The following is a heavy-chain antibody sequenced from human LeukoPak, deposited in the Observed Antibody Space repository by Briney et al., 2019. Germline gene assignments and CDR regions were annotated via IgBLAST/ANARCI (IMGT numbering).Heavy chain of an antibody. CDR2: IIPILGIA. J-gene: IGHJ5*02. D-gene: IGHD2-2*01. CDR1: GGTFSSYT. Sequence: GSSVKVSCKASGGTFSSYTISWVRQAPGQGLEWMGRIIPILGIANYAQKFQGRVTITAEKSTSTAYMELSSLRSEDTAVYYCARALRGGDVVVPVPFDPWGQGTLITVSS. CDR3: ARALRGGDVVVPVPFDP. V-gene: IGHV1-69*02.